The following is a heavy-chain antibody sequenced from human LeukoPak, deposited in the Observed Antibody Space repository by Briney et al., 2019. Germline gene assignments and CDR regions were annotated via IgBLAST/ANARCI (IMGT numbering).Heavy chain of an antibody. V-gene: IGHV4-59*01. CDR2: IYHTGNT. Sequence: SETLSLTCSVSGGPITEYYWSWIRQPPGKGLEWIGYIYHTGNTNYSPSLKSRVTMSVDASRNQFSLKLVSVTAADTAVYYCARDRGTTGYYYLDSWGQGILVTVSS. CDR1: GGPITEYY. J-gene: IGHJ4*02. CDR3: ARDRGTTGYYYLDS. D-gene: IGHD1-26*01.